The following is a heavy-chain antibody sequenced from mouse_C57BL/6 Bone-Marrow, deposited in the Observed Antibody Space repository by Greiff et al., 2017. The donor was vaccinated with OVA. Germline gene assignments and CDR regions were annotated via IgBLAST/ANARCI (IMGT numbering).Heavy chain of an antibody. V-gene: IGHV5-6*01. Sequence: EVKVVESGGDLVKPGGSLKLSCAASGFTFSSYGMSWVRQTPDKRLEWVATISSGGSYTYYPDSVKGRFTISRDNAKNTLYLQMSSLKSEDTAMYYCASLFITTVVRGFAYWGQGTLVTVSA. J-gene: IGHJ3*01. CDR1: GFTFSSYG. D-gene: IGHD1-1*01. CDR2: ISSGGSYT. CDR3: ASLFITTVVRGFAY.